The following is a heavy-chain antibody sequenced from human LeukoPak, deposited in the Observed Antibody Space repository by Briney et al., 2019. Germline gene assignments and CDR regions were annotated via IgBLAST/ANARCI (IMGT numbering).Heavy chain of an antibody. Sequence: PGGSLRLSCSASGFTFSSYAMSWVRQAPGKGLEWVSAISGSGGSTYYADSVKGRFTISRDNSKNTLYLQMNSLRAEDTAVYYCAKAYSGYDADWYFDLWGRGTLVTVSS. J-gene: IGHJ2*01. V-gene: IGHV3-23*01. D-gene: IGHD5-12*01. CDR1: GFTFSSYA. CDR2: ISGSGGST. CDR3: AKAYSGYDADWYFDL.